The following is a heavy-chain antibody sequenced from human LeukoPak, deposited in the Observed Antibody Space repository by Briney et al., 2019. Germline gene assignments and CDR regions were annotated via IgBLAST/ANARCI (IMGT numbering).Heavy chain of an antibody. J-gene: IGHJ4*02. CDR1: GGSISYY. D-gene: IGHD6-13*01. CDR2: IYYGGST. Sequence: SETLSLTCTVSGGSISYYWSWIRQPPGKGLEWVGYIYYGGSTNYNPSLKSRVTMSVDTSKNQFSLKLSSVTAADTAVYYCARREDSSSWSPFDYWGQGTLVTVSS. CDR3: ARREDSSSWSPFDY. V-gene: IGHV4-59*08.